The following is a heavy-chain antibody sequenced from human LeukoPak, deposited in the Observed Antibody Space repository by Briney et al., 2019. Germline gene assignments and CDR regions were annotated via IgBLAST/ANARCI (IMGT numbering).Heavy chain of an antibody. D-gene: IGHD6-19*01. CDR3: GGEAVAGRDYFDY. CDR2: IRYDGSNK. Sequence: GGSLRLSCAASGFTFSSYGMHWVRQAPGKGLEWVAFIRYDGSNKYYADSVKGRFTISRDNSKNTLYLQMNSLRAEDTAVYYCGGEAVAGRDYFDYWGQGTLVTVSS. CDR1: GFTFSSYG. J-gene: IGHJ4*02. V-gene: IGHV3-30*02.